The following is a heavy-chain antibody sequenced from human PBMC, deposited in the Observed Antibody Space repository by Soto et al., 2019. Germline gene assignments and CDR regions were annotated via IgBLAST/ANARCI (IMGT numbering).Heavy chain of an antibody. D-gene: IGHD3-9*01. CDR3: ARSVLRYFDLLSFDY. Sequence: ASVKVSCKASGYTFTSYAMHWVRQAPGQRLEWMGWINAGNGNTKYSQKFQGRVTITRDTSASTAYMELSSLRSEDTAVYYCARSVLRYFDLLSFDYWGQGTLVTVSS. CDR2: INAGNGNT. V-gene: IGHV1-3*01. J-gene: IGHJ4*02. CDR1: GYTFTSYA.